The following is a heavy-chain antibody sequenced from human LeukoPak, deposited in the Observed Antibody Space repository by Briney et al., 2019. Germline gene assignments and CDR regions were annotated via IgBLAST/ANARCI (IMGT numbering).Heavy chain of an antibody. CDR2: ISWNSGSI. J-gene: IGHJ6*02. CDR1: GFTFDDYA. V-gene: IGHV3-9*01. CDR3: ARGLPNYYGMDV. Sequence: EPGGSLRLSCAASGFTFDDYAMHWVRQAPGKGLEWVSGISWNSGSIGYADSVKGRFTISRDNAKNSLYLQMNSLRTEDTAVYYCARGLPNYYGMDVWGQGTTVTVSS.